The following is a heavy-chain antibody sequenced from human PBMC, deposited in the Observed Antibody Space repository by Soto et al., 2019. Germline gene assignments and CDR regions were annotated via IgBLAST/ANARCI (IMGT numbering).Heavy chain of an antibody. CDR3: ARSGCNYWFDP. J-gene: IGHJ5*02. CDR1: GFTVSSNY. D-gene: IGHD4-4*01. V-gene: IGHV3-66*01. Sequence: EVQLVESGGGLVQPGGSLRLSCAASGFTVSSNYMRWVRQAPGKGLEWVSVIYSGGSTYYADSVKGRFTISRDNSKNTLYHPMRSLRAEDTAVYYCARSGCNYWFDPWGQGTLVTVSS. CDR2: IYSGGST.